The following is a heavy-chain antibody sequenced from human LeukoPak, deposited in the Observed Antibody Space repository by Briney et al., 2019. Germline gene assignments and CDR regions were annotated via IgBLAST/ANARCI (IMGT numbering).Heavy chain of an antibody. J-gene: IGHJ5*02. CDR1: GYTFTSYD. V-gene: IGHV1-8*01. CDR3: ARGPYDYVRGSYRYTSWFDP. CDR2: MNPNSGNT. Sequence: ASVKVSCKASGYTFTSYDINWVRQATGQGLEWMGWMNPNSGNTGYAQKFQGRVTMTRNTSISTAYMELSSLRSEDTAVYYCARGPYDYVRGSYRYTSWFDPWGQGTLVTVSS. D-gene: IGHD3-16*02.